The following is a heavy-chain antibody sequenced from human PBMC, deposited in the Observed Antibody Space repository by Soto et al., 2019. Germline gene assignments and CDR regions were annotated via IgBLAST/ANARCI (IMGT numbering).Heavy chain of an antibody. CDR3: ARDSFGSGAGY. D-gene: IGHD3-10*01. J-gene: IGHJ4*02. V-gene: IGHV1-18*01. CDR2: ISAYNGNT. Sequence: QVQLVQSGAEVKKTGASVKVSCKASGYTFASYGISWVRQAPGQGLEWMGWISAYNGNTNYAQKRQGRVTMTTVTSTSTAYMELMSLRSDDTAVYYCARDSFGSGAGYWGQGTLVTVSS. CDR1: GYTFASYG.